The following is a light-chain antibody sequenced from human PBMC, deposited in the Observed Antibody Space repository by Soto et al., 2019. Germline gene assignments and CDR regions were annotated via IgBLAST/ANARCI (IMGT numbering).Light chain of an antibody. Sequence: DIVMTQSPDSQAVSLGERATINCKSSQSVLYSSNNKNYLAWYQQKPGQPPKLLIYSASTRESGVPDRFSGSGSGTDFTLTISSLQAEDVAVYYCQQYYSTSALTFGQGTKVELK. CDR1: QSVLYSSNNKNY. CDR2: SAS. CDR3: QQYYSTSALT. V-gene: IGKV4-1*01. J-gene: IGKJ1*01.